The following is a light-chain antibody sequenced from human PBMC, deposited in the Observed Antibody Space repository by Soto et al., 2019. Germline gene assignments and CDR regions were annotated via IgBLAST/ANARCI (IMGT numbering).Light chain of an antibody. CDR2: DAS. J-gene: IGKJ5*01. V-gene: IGKV3-11*01. Sequence: EIVLTQSPVTLSLSPGERATLSCRASQSVSSYLAWYQQKPGQAPRLLIYDASNRATGIPARFSGGGSGTDFTLTIDNLEPEDFAIYYCQQRSNWPPITFGQGTRREIK. CDR1: QSVSSY. CDR3: QQRSNWPPIT.